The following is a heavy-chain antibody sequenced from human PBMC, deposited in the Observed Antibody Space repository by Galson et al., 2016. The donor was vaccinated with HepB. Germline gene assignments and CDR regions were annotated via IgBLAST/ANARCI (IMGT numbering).Heavy chain of an antibody. D-gene: IGHD2-2*01. CDR2: VSGSASAT. Sequence: SLRLSCAASGFTFSTYAMTWVRQPPGKGLEWVSGVSGSASATYYADSVKGRFTISRDNTKNSLYLQMNSLRAEDTAVYYCAREAIRGSSRDDFDYWGQGTLVTVSS. J-gene: IGHJ4*02. V-gene: IGHV3-23*01. CDR3: AREAIRGSSRDDFDY. CDR1: GFTFSTYA.